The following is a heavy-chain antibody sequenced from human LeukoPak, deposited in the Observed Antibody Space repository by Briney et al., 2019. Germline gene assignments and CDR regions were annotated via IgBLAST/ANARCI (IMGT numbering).Heavy chain of an antibody. D-gene: IGHD6-19*01. CDR3: ARNSHGYSSGWLQFNFDY. J-gene: IGHJ4*02. Sequence: ASVKVSCKASGYTFTSYGVSWVRQAPGQGLEWMGWISAYNGNTNYAQKLQGRVTMTTDTSTSTAYMELRSLRSDDTAVYYCARNSHGYSSGWLQFNFDYWGQGTQVTVSS. CDR2: ISAYNGNT. V-gene: IGHV1-18*01. CDR1: GYTFTSYG.